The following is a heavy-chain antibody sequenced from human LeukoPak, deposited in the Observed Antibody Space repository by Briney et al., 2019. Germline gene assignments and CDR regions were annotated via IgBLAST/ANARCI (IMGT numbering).Heavy chain of an antibody. CDR2: INIGNGDT. V-gene: IGHV1-3*04. D-gene: IGHD2-8*02. CDR1: GYTFISYA. J-gene: IGHJ5*02. Sequence: ASVKVSCKASGYTFISYAIHWVRQAPGQRLEWMGWINIGNGDTTYSQRLQDRLTITRDTSASTVYMELSSLRSEDTAVYYCARDATGGLKWFDPWGQGTLVTVSS. CDR3: ARDATGGLKWFDP.